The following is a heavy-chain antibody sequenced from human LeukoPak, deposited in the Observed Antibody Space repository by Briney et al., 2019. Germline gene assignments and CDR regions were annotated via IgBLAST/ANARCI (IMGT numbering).Heavy chain of an antibody. CDR2: INHSGST. V-gene: IGHV4-34*01. J-gene: IGHJ3*02. Sequence: SETLSLTCAVYGGSFSGYYWSWIRQPPGKGLEWIGEINHSGSTNYNPSLKSRVTISVDTSKNQFSLKLSSVTAADTAVYYCARPVTYYYDSSVDAFDIWGQGTMVTVSS. D-gene: IGHD3-22*01. CDR3: ARPVTYYYDSSVDAFDI. CDR1: GGSFSGYY.